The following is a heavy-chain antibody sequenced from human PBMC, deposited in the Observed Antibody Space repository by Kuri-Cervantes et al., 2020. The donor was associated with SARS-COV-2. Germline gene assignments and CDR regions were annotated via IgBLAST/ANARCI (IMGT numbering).Heavy chain of an antibody. V-gene: IGHV4-30-4*08. D-gene: IGHD6-13*01. CDR1: GGSISSGDYY. Sequence: LRLSCTVSGGSISSGDYYWSWTRQPPGKGLEWIGYIYYSGSTYYNPSLKSRVTISVDTSKNQFSLKLSSVTAADTAVYYCARRLQLAGAFDIWGQGTMVTVSS. CDR2: IYYSGST. J-gene: IGHJ3*02. CDR3: ARRLQLAGAFDI.